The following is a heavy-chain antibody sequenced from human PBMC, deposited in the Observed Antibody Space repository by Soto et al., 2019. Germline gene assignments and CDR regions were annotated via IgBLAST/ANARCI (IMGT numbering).Heavy chain of an antibody. Sequence: GSLRLSCAASGFTFSSYAMRWVRQAPGKGLEWVSAISGSGGSTYYADSVEGRFTISRDNSKTTLYLQTTSLRAEDPAVSYRAKTRASSRIAARLRSYYFNCMDVWDPETMLTVSS. CDR1: GFTFSSYA. D-gene: IGHD6-6*01. CDR2: ISGSGGST. CDR3: AKTRASSRIAARLRSYYFNCMDV. V-gene: IGHV3-23*01. J-gene: IGHJ6*02.